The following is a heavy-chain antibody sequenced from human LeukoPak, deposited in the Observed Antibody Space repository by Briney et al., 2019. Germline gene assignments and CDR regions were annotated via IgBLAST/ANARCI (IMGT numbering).Heavy chain of an antibody. CDR2: IKSKTDGGTT. V-gene: IGHV3-15*01. CDR1: GFTFSNAW. CDR3: TTDQVPAAEFYYYYGMDV. J-gene: IGHJ6*02. D-gene: IGHD2-2*01. Sequence: GGSLRLSCAASGFTFSNAWMSWVRQAPGKGLEWVGRIKSKTDGGTTDYAAPVKGRFTISRDDSKNTLYLQMNSLKTEDTAVYYCTTDQVPAAEFYYYYGMDVWGQGTTVTVSS.